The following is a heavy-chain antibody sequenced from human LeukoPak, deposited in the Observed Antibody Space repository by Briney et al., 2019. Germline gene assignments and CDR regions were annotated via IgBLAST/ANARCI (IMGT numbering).Heavy chain of an antibody. CDR3: ARGRGEARGISMVRGVRAPSYNWFDP. Sequence: SETLSLTCTVSGGSISSSSYYWGWIRQPPGKGLEWIGSIYYSGTTYYNPSLKSRVTISVGTSKNQFSLKLTSVTAADTAVYYCARGRGEARGISMVRGVRAPSYNWFDPWGHGTLVTVSS. CDR1: GGSISSSSYY. CDR2: IYYSGTT. J-gene: IGHJ5*02. V-gene: IGHV4-39*07. D-gene: IGHD3-10*01.